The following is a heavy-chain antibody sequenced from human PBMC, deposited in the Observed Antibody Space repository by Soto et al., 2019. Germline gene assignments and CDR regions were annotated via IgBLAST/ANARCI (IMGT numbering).Heavy chain of an antibody. CDR3: ARAVNDFWSGYSYYFDY. D-gene: IGHD3-3*01. J-gene: IGHJ4*02. CDR1: GGSISNYY. CDR2: IYYTGIT. Sequence: QVQLQESGPGLVKPSETLSLTCTVSGGSISNYYWTWIRQPPGKGLEWIAYIYYTGITNYNPSLKSRVTISVGTSKNQFSLKVSSVTAADTAVYYWARAVNDFWSGYSYYFDYWGQGTLVTVSS. V-gene: IGHV4-59*01.